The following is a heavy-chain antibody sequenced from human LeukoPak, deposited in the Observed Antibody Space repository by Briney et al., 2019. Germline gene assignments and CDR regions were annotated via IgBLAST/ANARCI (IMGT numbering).Heavy chain of an antibody. J-gene: IGHJ4*02. CDR2: IYSDGRT. Sequence: PGGSLRLSCAASGFTVSNKYMTWVRQAPGKGLEWVSLIYSDGRTYYADSVKGRCTISRDNSKNTLYLQMNSLRAEDTAVYYCAKPTENDYVWGSYRHWGQGTLVTVSS. V-gene: IGHV3-53*01. D-gene: IGHD3-16*02. CDR1: GFTVSNKY. CDR3: AKPTENDYVWGSYRH.